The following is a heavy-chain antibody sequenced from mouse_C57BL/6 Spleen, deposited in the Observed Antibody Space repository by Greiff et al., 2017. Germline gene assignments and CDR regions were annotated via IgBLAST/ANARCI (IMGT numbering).Heavy chain of an antibody. CDR2: IRNKANGYTT. Sequence: EVKLVESGGGLVQPGGSLSLSCAASGFTFTDYYMSWVRQPPGKALEWLGFIRNKANGYTTEYSASVKGRFTISRDDYQSILYLQMNALRAEDSAADYCASRKLGGYYAMDYWGQGTSVTVSS. J-gene: IGHJ4*01. CDR1: GFTFTDYY. CDR3: ASRKLGGYYAMDY. V-gene: IGHV7-3*01. D-gene: IGHD4-1*01.